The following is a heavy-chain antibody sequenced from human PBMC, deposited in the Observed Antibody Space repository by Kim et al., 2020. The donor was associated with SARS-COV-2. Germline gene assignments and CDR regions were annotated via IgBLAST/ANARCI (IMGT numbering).Heavy chain of an antibody. CDR1: GDSIIRGGHF. J-gene: IGHJ4*02. D-gene: IGHD2-21*01. V-gene: IGHV4-31*02. CDR3: ARGSVVLGAKCYFDY. Sequence: SETLSLTCGVSGDSIIRGGHFWSWIRQNPGKGLEWIGYISYSGTTFYSPSLRSRVTMSVDTSKNQFSLKMTSVTAADTAVYYCARGSVVLGAKCYFDYWGQGTLVSVSS. CDR2: ISYSGTT.